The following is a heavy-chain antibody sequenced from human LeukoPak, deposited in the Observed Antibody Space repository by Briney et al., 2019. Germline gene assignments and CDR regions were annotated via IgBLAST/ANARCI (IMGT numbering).Heavy chain of an antibody. CDR3: AKSGLNRFDY. J-gene: IGHJ4*02. V-gene: IGHV3-7*03. CDR1: GFTFVSHW. D-gene: IGHD2-15*01. Sequence: GGSLRLSCVASGFTFVSHWMTWVRQAPGKGLEWVANINQDGSEKYYVDSVKGRFTISRDNAKNSLYLQMNSLRAEDTAVYYCAKSGLNRFDYWGQGTLVTVSS. CDR2: INQDGSEK.